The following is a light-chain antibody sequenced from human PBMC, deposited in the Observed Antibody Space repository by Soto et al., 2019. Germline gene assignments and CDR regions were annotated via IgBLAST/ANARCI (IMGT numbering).Light chain of an antibody. CDR3: QVCDSSSDRVV. J-gene: IGLJ2*01. CDR2: YDS. V-gene: IGLV3-21*04. Sequence: SYELTQPPSVSVAPGKTARITCGGNNIGSKSVHWYQQKPGQAPVLVIYYDSDRPSGIPERFSGSNSGNTATLTISRVEAGDEADYYRQVCDSSSDRVVFVGGTKLTVL. CDR1: NIGSKS.